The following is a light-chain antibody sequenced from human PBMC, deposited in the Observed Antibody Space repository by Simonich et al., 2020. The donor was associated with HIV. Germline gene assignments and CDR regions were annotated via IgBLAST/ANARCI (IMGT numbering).Light chain of an antibody. CDR1: RSVLYNSNNKSY. V-gene: IGKV4-1*01. CDR3: QQYNNWP. Sequence: DIVMTQSPDSLAVSLGQRATFNCRSSRSVLYNSNNKSYLAWYQQTQGQPPKLLIYWASTRESGVPDRFSASGSWTDCTLTISSLQAEDVAIYSCQQYNNWPLGGGTKVEIK. J-gene: IGKJ4*01. CDR2: WAS.